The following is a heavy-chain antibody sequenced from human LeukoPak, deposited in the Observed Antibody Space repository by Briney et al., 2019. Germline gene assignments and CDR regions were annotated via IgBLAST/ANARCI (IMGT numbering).Heavy chain of an antibody. V-gene: IGHV1-2*02. CDR3: ARAPEQWLVYYFDY. CDR1: RDTFTGDY. J-gene: IGHJ4*02. Sequence: GASLKVSRKAPRDTFTGDYMHWVRQTPRQGLEWMGWINPNSGGTNYAQKFQGRVSMTRDTSISTAYMELSRLRADDTAVYYCARAPEQWLVYYFDYWGQGELVTVSS. D-gene: IGHD6-19*01. CDR2: INPNSGGT.